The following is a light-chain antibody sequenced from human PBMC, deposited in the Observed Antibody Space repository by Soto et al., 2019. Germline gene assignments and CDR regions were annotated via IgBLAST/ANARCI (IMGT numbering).Light chain of an antibody. CDR1: SANIGAGYD. J-gene: IGLJ1*01. Sequence: QSVLTQPPSVAGSPGQRVTISCTWGSANIGAGYDVHWYQQFPGTAPNLLIYGNTNRPSGVPDRFSGSKSGTSASLAITGLQAEDEADYYCHSYDSSLSADVFGTGTKVTVL. CDR3: HSYDSSLSADV. CDR2: GNT. V-gene: IGLV1-40*01.